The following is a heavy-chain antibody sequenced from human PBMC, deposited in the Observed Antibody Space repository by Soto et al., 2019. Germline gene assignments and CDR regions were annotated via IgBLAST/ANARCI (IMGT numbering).Heavy chain of an antibody. V-gene: IGHV1-69*02. CDR3: ARGDPRYCSSTSCYDAFDI. D-gene: IGHD2-2*01. J-gene: IGHJ3*02. Sequence: ASVKVSCKASGGTFSSYTISWVRQAPGQGLEWMGRIIPILGIANYAQKFQGRVTITADKSTSTAYMELSSLRSEDTAVYYCARGDPRYCSSTSCYDAFDIWGQGTMVTVSS. CDR1: GGTFSSYT. CDR2: IIPILGIA.